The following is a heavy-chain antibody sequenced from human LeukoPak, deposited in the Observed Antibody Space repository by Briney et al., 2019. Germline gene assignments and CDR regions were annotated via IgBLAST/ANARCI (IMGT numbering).Heavy chain of an antibody. D-gene: IGHD2-2*01. CDR2: INPNSGGT. J-gene: IGHJ3*02. V-gene: IGHV1-2*02. Sequence: EASVKVSCKASGYTFTGYYMHWVRQAPGQGLEWMGWINPNSGGTNYAQKFQGRVTMTRDTSISTAYMELSRLRSDDTAVYYCAGDPSFPIVVVPAAMSQSPGAFDIWGQGTMVTVSS. CDR3: AGDPSFPIVVVPAAMSQSPGAFDI. CDR1: GYTFTGYY.